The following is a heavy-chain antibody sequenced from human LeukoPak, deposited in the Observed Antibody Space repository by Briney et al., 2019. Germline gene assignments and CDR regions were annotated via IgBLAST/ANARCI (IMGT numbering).Heavy chain of an antibody. J-gene: IGHJ4*02. V-gene: IGHV6-1*01. D-gene: IGHD5-18*01. CDR3: AREGYSFDS. Sequence: SQTLSLTCAISGDSVSSNSAAWTWIRQSPSRGLEWLGRTYYRSKWYNDYAESVKSRITISPDTSKNQFSLQLNSVTPDDTAVYYSAREGYSFDSWGQGTLVTVSS. CDR1: GDSVSSNSAA. CDR2: TYYRSKWYN.